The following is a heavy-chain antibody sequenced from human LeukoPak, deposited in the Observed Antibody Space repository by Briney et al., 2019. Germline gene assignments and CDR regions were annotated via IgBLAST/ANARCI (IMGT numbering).Heavy chain of an antibody. CDR3: AELGITMIGGV. J-gene: IGHJ6*04. CDR1: GFTFSSYE. Sequence: PGGSLRLSCAASGFTFSSYEMNWVRQAPGKGLEWVSYISSSGSTMYYADSVKGRFTISRDNAENSLYLQMNSLRAEDTAVYYCAELGITMIGGVWGKGTTVTVSS. CDR2: ISSSGSTM. V-gene: IGHV3-48*03. D-gene: IGHD3-10*02.